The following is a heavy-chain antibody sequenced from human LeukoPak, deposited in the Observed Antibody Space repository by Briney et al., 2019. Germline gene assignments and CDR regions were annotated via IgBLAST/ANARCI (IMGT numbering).Heavy chain of an antibody. CDR1: GFTFDVYA. D-gene: IGHD2-15*01. Sequence: GGSLRLSCAASGFTFDVYAMHWVREAPGKGLVWVSSISSSSSYIYYADSVKGRFTNSRDNANNSLYLQMNSLRAEDTAMYYCARMCSGGSCYCYWGQGTLVTVSS. CDR2: ISSSSSYI. CDR3: ARMCSGGSCYCY. V-gene: IGHV3-21*01. J-gene: IGHJ1*01.